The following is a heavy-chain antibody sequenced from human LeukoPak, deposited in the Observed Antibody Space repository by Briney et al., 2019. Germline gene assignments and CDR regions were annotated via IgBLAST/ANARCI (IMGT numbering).Heavy chain of an antibody. CDR2: INHSGST. D-gene: IGHD1-20*01. J-gene: IGHJ4*02. Sequence: SETLSLTCAVYGGSFSGYYWSWIRQPPGKGLEWIGEINHSGSTNYNPSLKSRVTISVDTSKNQFSLKLSSVTAADTAVYCCARVSGTYYLDYWGQGTLVTVSS. CDR1: GGSFSGYY. V-gene: IGHV4-34*01. CDR3: ARVSGTYYLDY.